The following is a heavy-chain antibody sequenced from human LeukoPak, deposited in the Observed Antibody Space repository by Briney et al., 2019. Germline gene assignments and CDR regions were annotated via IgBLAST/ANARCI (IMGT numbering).Heavy chain of an antibody. CDR1: GYTFTSYD. D-gene: IGHD3-22*01. V-gene: IGHV1-8*01. CDR2: MNPNSCNT. J-gene: IGHJ3*02. CDR3: ARGYYYDSSGNAFDI. Sequence: ASVKVSCKDSGYTFTSYDINWVRQAAGQGREWMGWMNPNSCNTGYAQKFQGRVTITRNTSISTAYMELSSLRSEDTAVYYCARGYYYDSSGNAFDIWGQGTMVTVSS.